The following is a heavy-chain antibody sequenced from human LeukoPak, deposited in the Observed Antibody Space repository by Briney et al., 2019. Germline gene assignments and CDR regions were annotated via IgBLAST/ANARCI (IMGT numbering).Heavy chain of an antibody. V-gene: IGHV1-69*13. CDR2: IIPIFGTA. Sequence: SVKVSCKASGGTFSSYAISWVRQAPGQGLEWMGGIIPIFGTANYAQKFQGRVTITADESTSTAYMELSSLRSEDTAVYYCARGRGFWSGYSYFDYWGQGTLVTVSS. CDR1: GGTFSSYA. CDR3: ARGRGFWSGYSYFDY. D-gene: IGHD3-3*01. J-gene: IGHJ4*02.